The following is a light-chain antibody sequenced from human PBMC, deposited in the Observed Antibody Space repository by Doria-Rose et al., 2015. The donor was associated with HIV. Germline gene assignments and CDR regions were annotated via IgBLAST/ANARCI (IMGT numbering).Light chain of an antibody. CDR2: AAS. CDR3: QQSSSFPIT. CDR1: EAISSW. V-gene: IGKV1-12*01. J-gene: IGKJ5*01. Sequence: DIQLTQSPSSVSASVGDRATTTRRASEAISSWLAWYQQKPGKAPKVLIYAASTLQSGVPSRFSGSGFGTDFTLTISILQLEDFATYYCQQSSSFPITFGQGTRLEIK.